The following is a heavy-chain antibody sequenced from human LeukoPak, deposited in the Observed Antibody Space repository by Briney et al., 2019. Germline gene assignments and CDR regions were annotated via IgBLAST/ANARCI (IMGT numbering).Heavy chain of an antibody. Sequence: PGGSLRLSCAASGFTFSSYAMSWVRQAPGKGLEWVSAISGSGGSTYYADSVKGRFTISRDNSKNTLYLQMNSLRAEDTAVYYCAKVTTMIVVVYYFDYWGQGTLVTVSS. D-gene: IGHD3-22*01. J-gene: IGHJ4*02. CDR1: GFTFSSYA. CDR2: ISGSGGST. CDR3: AKVTTMIVVVYYFDY. V-gene: IGHV3-23*01.